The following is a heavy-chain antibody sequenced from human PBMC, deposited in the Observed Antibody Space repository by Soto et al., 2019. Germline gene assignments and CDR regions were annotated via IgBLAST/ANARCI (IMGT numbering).Heavy chain of an antibody. CDR2: IKSNSNNYAT. V-gene: IGHV3-73*02. CDR1: GFTFNGSA. Sequence: EVQLVESGGSLVQPGGSLKLSCAASGFTFNGSAIHWVRQASRKGLEWVGRIKSNSNNYATAYAASMKGRFTISRDDSKNTAYLQMKSLKIEDTAVYFCTRHVILGPTDWFDPWGQGTLVTVSS. J-gene: IGHJ5*02. D-gene: IGHD1-26*01. CDR3: TRHVILGPTDWFDP.